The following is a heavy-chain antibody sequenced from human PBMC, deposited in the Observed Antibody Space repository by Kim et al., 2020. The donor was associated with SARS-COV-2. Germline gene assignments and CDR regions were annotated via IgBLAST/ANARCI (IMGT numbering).Heavy chain of an antibody. J-gene: IGHJ6*02. D-gene: IGHD3-22*01. Sequence: ASVKVSCKASGYTFTSYYMHWVRQAPGQGLEWMGIINPSGGSTSYAQKFQGRVTMTRDTSTSTVYMELSSLRSEDTAVYYCAREGYYYDSGQLGAYYYYYGMDVWGQGTTVTVSS. CDR2: INPSGGST. CDR1: GYTFTSYY. CDR3: AREGYYYDSGQLGAYYYYYGMDV. V-gene: IGHV1-46*01.